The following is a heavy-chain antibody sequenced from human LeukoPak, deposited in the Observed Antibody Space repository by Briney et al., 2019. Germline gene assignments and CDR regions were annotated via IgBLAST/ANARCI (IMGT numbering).Heavy chain of an antibody. CDR2: INHSGST. D-gene: IGHD5-24*01. V-gene: IGHV4-34*01. J-gene: IGHJ4*02. CDR3: ASSVEMATPFDH. CDR1: GGSFSGYY. Sequence: PSETLSLTCAVYGGSFSGYYWSWIRQPPGKGLEWIGEINHSGSTNYNPSLKSRVTISVDTSKNQFSLKLSSVTAADTAVYYCASSVEMATPFDHWGQGTLVTVSS.